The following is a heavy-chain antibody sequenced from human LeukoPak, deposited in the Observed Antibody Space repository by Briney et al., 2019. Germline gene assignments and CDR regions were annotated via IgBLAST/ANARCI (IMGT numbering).Heavy chain of an antibody. D-gene: IGHD1-14*01. CDR1: GFTFSSYW. CDR3: ARSNQADDY. CDR2: INPGGSSI. V-gene: IGHV3-74*01. J-gene: IGHJ4*02. Sequence: QPGGSLRLSCAASGFTFSSYWMHWVRQVPGKGLVWVARINPGGSSITYAGSVKGRFTISRDNAKNTLYLQMDSLRAEDTGVYYCARSNQADDYWGQGTLVTVSS.